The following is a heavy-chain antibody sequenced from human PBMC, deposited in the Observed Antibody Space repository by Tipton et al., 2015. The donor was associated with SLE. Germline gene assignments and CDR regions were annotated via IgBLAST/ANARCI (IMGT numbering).Heavy chain of an antibody. D-gene: IGHD3-9*01. Sequence: SLRLSCAASGFSFRSYTMNWVRQAPGKGLEWVAVISYDGSNKYYADSVKGRFTISRDNSKNTLYLQMNSLRAEDTAVYYCAREGRKVLRYFDWSIDYWGQGTLVTVSS. CDR3: AREGRKVLRYFDWSIDY. CDR2: ISYDGSNK. J-gene: IGHJ4*02. V-gene: IGHV3-30*04. CDR1: GFSFRSYT.